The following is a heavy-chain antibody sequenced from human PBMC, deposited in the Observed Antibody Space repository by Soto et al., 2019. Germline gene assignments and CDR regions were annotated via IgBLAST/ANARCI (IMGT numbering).Heavy chain of an antibody. CDR1: GGSISSYY. CDR3: ARVYRYGSGSYYYYYGIDV. V-gene: IGHV4-59*01. D-gene: IGHD3-10*01. Sequence: SETLSLTCTVSGGSISSYYWSWIRQPPGKGLEWIGYIYYSGSTNYNPSLKSRVTISVDTSKNQFSLKLSSVTAADTAVYYCARVYRYGSGSYYYYYGIDVWGQGTTVTVSS. J-gene: IGHJ6*02. CDR2: IYYSGST.